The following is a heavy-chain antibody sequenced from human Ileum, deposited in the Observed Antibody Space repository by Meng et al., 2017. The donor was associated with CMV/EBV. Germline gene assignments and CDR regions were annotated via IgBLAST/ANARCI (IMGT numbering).Heavy chain of an antibody. D-gene: IGHD2-15*01. CDR2: IYYSGSP. J-gene: IGHJ4*02. Sequence: QLQESGPGRVKPSQTLSLTCTVSGGSITSGNYYWSWIRQPPGRGLEWIGYIYYSGSPYYKPSLKSRVTISLDTSKNQFSLNLRSVTATDSAVYYCVRQVVAASFDYWGQGALVTVSS. CDR3: VRQVVAASFDY. V-gene: IGHV4-30-4*08. CDR1: GGSITSGNYY.